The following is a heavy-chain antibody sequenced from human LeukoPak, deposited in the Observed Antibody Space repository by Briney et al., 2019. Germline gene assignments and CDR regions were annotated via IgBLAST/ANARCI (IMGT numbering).Heavy chain of an antibody. V-gene: IGHV4-59*01. D-gene: IGHD3-9*01. CDR1: GGSMNNYY. CDR2: IYYSGST. Sequence: PSETLSLTCTVSGGSMNNYYWTWIRQSPGKGLEWIGYIYYSGSTNYNPSLKSRVTISVDTSKNQFSLKLSSVTAADTAVYYCARDAPNYDILTGYPEYYFDYWGQGTLVTVSS. CDR3: ARDAPNYDILTGYPEYYFDY. J-gene: IGHJ4*02.